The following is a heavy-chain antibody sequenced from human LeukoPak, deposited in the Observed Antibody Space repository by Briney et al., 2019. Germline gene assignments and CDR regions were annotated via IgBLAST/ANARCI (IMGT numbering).Heavy chain of an antibody. D-gene: IGHD1-20*01. J-gene: IGHJ4*02. V-gene: IGHV3-53*01. CDR3: ARRRYNWNAIDY. CDR1: GFTVSSNY. CDR2: IYSGGST. Sequence: GGSLRLSCAASGFTVSSNYMSWVRQAPGKGLEWVSVIYSGGSTYYADSVKGRFTISRDNSKNTLYLQMNSLRAEDTAVYYCARRRYNWNAIDYWGQGTLVSVSS.